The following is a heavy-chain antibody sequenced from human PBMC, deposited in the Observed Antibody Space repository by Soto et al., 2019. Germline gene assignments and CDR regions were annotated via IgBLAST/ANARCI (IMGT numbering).Heavy chain of an antibody. CDR1: GFTFSSYS. CDR2: ISSSSSYI. J-gene: IGHJ6*03. V-gene: IGHV3-21*01. Sequence: PGGSLRLSCAASGFTFSSYSMNWVRQAPGKGLEWVSSISSSSSYIYYADSVKGRFTISRDNAKNSLYLQMNSLRAEDTAVYYCARMGPDYDFWSGSYYMDVWGKGTKVTVSS. CDR3: ARMGPDYDFWSGSYYMDV. D-gene: IGHD3-3*01.